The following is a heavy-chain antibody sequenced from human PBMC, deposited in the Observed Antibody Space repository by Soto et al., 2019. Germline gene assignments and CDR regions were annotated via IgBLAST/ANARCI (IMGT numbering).Heavy chain of an antibody. CDR1: GFTFSSYA. CDR2: ISYDGSNK. Sequence: GGSLRLSCAASGFTFSSYAMHWVRQAPGKGLEWVAVISYDGSNKYYADSVKGRFTISRDNSKNTLYLQMNSLRAEDTAVYYCARGDDIVVVVAATDAFDIWGQGTMVTVSS. J-gene: IGHJ3*02. D-gene: IGHD2-15*01. CDR3: ARGDDIVVVVAATDAFDI. V-gene: IGHV3-30-3*01.